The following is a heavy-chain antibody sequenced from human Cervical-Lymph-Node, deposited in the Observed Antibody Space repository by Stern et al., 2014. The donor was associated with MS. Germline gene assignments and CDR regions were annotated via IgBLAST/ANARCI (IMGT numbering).Heavy chain of an antibody. D-gene: IGHD6-13*01. CDR1: GGSISSSSYY. J-gene: IGHJ4*02. Sequence: QLQLQESGPGLVKPSETLSLTYTVSGGSISSSSYYWGWIRQPPGKGLEWIGSIYYSGSTYYNPSLKSRVTISVATSKNQVSLKLSSVTAADTAVYYCARHSHSSSWYFYWGQGTLVTVSS. V-gene: IGHV4-39*01. CDR2: IYYSGST. CDR3: ARHSHSSSWYFY.